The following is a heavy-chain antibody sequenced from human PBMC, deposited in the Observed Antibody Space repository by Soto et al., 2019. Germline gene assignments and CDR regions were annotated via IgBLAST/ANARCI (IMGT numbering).Heavy chain of an antibody. J-gene: IGHJ4*02. CDR2: IYYSGST. Sequence: LSETLSLTCTVSGGSISSYYWSWIRQPPGKGLEWIGYIYYSGSTNYNPSLKSRVTISVDTSKNQFSLKLSSVTAADTAVYYCARHGYYDSSGYSPHFDYWGQGTLVTVSS. D-gene: IGHD3-22*01. CDR1: GGSISSYY. V-gene: IGHV4-59*08. CDR3: ARHGYYDSSGYSPHFDY.